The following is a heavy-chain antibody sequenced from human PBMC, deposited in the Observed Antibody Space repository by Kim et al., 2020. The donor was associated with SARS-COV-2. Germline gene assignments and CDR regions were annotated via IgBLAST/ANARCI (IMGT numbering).Heavy chain of an antibody. CDR3: ARVRTGDGYNNDVFDI. D-gene: IGHD1-1*01. J-gene: IGHJ3*02. CDR2: ISSTSIYI. CDR1: GFSFNNYG. V-gene: IGHV3-21*01. Sequence: GGSLRLSCAVSGFSFNNYGMNWVRQAPGKGLEWVSSISSTSIYIYYADSVKGRFTISRDNAKKSLYLQMNSLRAEDTALYHCARVRTGDGYNNDVFDIWGKGTMVTVSS.